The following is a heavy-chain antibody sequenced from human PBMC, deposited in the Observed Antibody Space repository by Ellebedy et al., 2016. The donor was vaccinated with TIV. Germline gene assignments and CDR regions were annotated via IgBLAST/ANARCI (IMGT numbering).Heavy chain of an antibody. J-gene: IGHJ6*02. CDR3: ARPSSEWPYYYMDV. V-gene: IGHV4-39*01. Sequence: SETLSLTCTVSGGSIGSSGYYWGWIRQPPGKGLEWVGNIYYSGNTYYNPSVKSRLTISVDTSKNQFSLKLSSLTAADMAVYYCARPSSEWPYYYMDVWGQGTTVTVSS. CDR2: IYYSGNT. D-gene: IGHD3-3*01. CDR1: GGSIGSSGYY.